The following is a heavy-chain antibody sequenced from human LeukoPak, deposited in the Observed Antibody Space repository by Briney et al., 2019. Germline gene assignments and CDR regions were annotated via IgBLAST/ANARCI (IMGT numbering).Heavy chain of an antibody. J-gene: IGHJ6*03. V-gene: IGHV3-7*01. Sequence: PGGSLRLSCAASTFTLSTYWMSWVRQAPGKGLEWVANIKQDGSEKYYVDSVKGRFTISRDNAKNSLYLQMNSLRAEDTAVYYCARDRRGVGYRPQYYYYYYMDVWGKGTTVTVSS. CDR2: IKQDGSEK. CDR1: TFTLSTYW. CDR3: ARDRRGVGYRPQYYYYYYMDV. D-gene: IGHD5-24*01.